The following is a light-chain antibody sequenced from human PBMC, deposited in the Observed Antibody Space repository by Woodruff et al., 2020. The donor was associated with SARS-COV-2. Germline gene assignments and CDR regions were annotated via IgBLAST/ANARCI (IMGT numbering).Light chain of an antibody. V-gene: IGLV1-40*01. J-gene: IGLJ2*01. CDR3: QSYDSSLSGSHVV. Sequence: RPSGVLDRFSGSKSGTSASLAITGLQAEDEADYYCQSYDSSLSGSHVVFGGGTKLTVL.